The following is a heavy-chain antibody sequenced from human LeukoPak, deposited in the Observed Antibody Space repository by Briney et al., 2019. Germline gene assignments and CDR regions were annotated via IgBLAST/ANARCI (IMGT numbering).Heavy chain of an antibody. J-gene: IGHJ4*02. V-gene: IGHV3-30*01. CDR1: GFTFSSYA. Sequence: GGSLRLSCAASGFTFSSYAMHWVRQAPGKGLEWVAVISYDGSNKYYADSVKGRFTISRDNSKNTLYLQMNSLRAEDTAVYYCARDGAYDFWSGSPAEYFDYWGQGTLVTVSS. CDR2: ISYDGSNK. CDR3: ARDGAYDFWSGSPAEYFDY. D-gene: IGHD3-3*01.